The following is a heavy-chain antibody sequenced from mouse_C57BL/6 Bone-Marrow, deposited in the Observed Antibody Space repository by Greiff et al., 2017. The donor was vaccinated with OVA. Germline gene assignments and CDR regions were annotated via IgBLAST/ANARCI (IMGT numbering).Heavy chain of an antibody. Sequence: VQLQQPGAELVKPGASVKLSCKASGYTFTSYWMHWVKQRPGQGLEWIGMIHPNRGSTNYNEKFKSKATLTVDKSSSTAYMQLSSLTSEDSAVYYCARSEGYYDYCAYWGQGTLVTVSA. J-gene: IGHJ3*01. CDR2: IHPNRGST. CDR3: ARSEGYYDYCAY. V-gene: IGHV1-64*01. CDR1: GYTFTSYW. D-gene: IGHD2-4*01.